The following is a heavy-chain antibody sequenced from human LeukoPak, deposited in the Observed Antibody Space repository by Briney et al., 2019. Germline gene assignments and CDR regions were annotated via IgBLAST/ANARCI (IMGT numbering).Heavy chain of an antibody. CDR3: VRDDGHHWFDF. V-gene: IGHV3-11*01. CDR2: ISSRWTPK. J-gene: IGHJ4*02. Sequence: GGSLRLSCGASGFIFSDYYMSWIRQAPGKGLEWISYISSRWTPKYYADSVKGRFTISRDNAKKSLFLQMNSLRDEDTAVYYCVRDDGHHWFDFWGQGILVTVSS. CDR1: GFIFSDYY. D-gene: IGHD1-1*01.